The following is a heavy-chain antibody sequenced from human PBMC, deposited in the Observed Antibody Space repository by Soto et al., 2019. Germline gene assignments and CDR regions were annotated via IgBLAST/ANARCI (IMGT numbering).Heavy chain of an antibody. D-gene: IGHD7-27*01. CDR3: AKDPNWGYGGYFDY. Sequence: GGSLRLSCAASGFTFSSYGMHWVRQAPGKGLEWVAVISYDGSNKYYADSVKGRFTISRDNSKNTLYLQMNSLRAEDTAVYYCAKDPNWGYGGYFDYWGQGTLVTVSS. J-gene: IGHJ4*02. V-gene: IGHV3-30*18. CDR2: ISYDGSNK. CDR1: GFTFSSYG.